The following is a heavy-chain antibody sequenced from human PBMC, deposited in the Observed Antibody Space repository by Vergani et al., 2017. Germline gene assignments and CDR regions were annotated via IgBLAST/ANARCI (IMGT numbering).Heavy chain of an antibody. D-gene: IGHD5-18*01. J-gene: IGHJ4*02. CDR1: GGTFSSYT. CDR2: IIPILGIA. Sequence: QVQLVQSGAEVKKPGSSVKVSCKASGGTFSSYTISWVRQAPGQGLEWMGRIIPILGIANYAQKFQGRVTITADKSTSTAYMELSSLRSEDTAVYYCARSTPRYGYSYRLDYWGQGTLVTVSS. CDR3: ARSTPRYGYSYRLDY. V-gene: IGHV1-69*02.